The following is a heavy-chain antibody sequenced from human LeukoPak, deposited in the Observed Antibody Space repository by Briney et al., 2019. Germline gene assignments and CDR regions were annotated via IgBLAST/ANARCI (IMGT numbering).Heavy chain of an antibody. V-gene: IGHV3-30*18. CDR3: AKSSSSWGYYYYYMDV. CDR1: GFTFSSYG. Sequence: GGSLRPSCAASGFTFSSYGMHWVRQAPGKGLEWVAVISYDGSNKYYADSVKGRFTISRDNSKNTLYLQMNSLRAEDTAVYYCAKSSSSWGYYYYYMDVWGKGTTVTVSS. D-gene: IGHD6-13*01. CDR2: ISYDGSNK. J-gene: IGHJ6*03.